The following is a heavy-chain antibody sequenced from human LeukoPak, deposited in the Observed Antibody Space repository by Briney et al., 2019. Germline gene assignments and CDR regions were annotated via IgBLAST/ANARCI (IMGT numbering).Heavy chain of an antibody. CDR3: VKDWTTYYDVLTGYYNYFDY. D-gene: IGHD3-9*01. J-gene: IGHJ4*02. Sequence: GGSLRLSCSASGFTFSSCAMHWVRQAPGKGLEYVSSITSSGDDTYYADSLKGRFTTSRDNSKNMLYLQMSSLRGDDTAVYYCVKDWTTYYDVLTGYYNYFDYWGQGTLVTVSS. CDR1: GFTFSSCA. CDR2: ITSSGDDT. V-gene: IGHV3-64D*06.